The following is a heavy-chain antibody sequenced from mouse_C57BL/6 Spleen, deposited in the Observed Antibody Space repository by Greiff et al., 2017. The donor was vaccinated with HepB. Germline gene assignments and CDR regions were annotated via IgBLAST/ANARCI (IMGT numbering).Heavy chain of an antibody. CDR3: VRDEYYSNCDWFAY. V-gene: IGHV10-3*01. D-gene: IGHD2-5*01. CDR2: IRSKSSNYAT. CDR1: GFTFNTYA. J-gene: IGHJ3*01. Sequence: EVQGVESGGGLVQPKGSLKLSCAASGFTFNTYAMHWVRQAPGKGLEWVARIRSKSSNYATYYADSVKDRFTISRDDSQSMLYLQMNNLKTEDTAMYYCVRDEYYSNCDWFAYWGQGTLVTVSA.